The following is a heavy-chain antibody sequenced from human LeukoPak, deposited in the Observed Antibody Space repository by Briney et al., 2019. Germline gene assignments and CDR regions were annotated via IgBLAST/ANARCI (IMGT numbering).Heavy chain of an antibody. V-gene: IGHV3-53*01. CDR2: IYSGGNI. D-gene: IGHD2-21*01. CDR1: GFTVSSTY. CDR3: AKDFRIGYSAHFDY. Sequence: GGSLRLSCAASGFTVSSTYMSWVRQAPGKGLEWVSVIYSGGNIYYIESVKGRFTISRDTSKNTLYLQMNSLRAEDTAVYYCAKDFRIGYSAHFDYWGQGALVTVSS. J-gene: IGHJ4*02.